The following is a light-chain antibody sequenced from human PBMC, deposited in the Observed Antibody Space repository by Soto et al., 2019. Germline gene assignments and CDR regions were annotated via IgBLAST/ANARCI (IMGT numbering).Light chain of an antibody. Sequence: EIVLTQSPGTLSLSPGERATLSCRASQSVSNYLSWYQQRPGQAPRLLIYAASTRAAGIPDRFSGSGSGTDFTLTISRLESEDFAVFYCQHYGRSPIFTFGPGTTVDIK. J-gene: IGKJ3*01. CDR1: QSVSNY. CDR3: QHYGRSPIFT. V-gene: IGKV3-20*01. CDR2: AAS.